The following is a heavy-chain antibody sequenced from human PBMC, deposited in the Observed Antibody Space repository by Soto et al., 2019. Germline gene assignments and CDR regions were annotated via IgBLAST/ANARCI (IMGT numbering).Heavy chain of an antibody. CDR2: IIPVLGTP. J-gene: IGHJ6*02. V-gene: IGHV1-69*01. Sequence: QVLLVQSSAEVKKPGSSVKVSCKASGGTFTSTAFSWVRQAPGQGLEWMGGIIPVLGTPNYAQKFQARLTVTADASTTTVHMELSSLRSDDTAVYYCASSAGLDHLLNYYGLNVWGLGTTVTVSS. CDR3: ASSAGLDHLLNYYGLNV. D-gene: IGHD6-13*01. CDR1: GGTFTSTA.